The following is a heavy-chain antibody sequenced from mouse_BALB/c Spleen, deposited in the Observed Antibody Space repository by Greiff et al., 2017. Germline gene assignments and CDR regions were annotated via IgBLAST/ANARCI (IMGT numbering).Heavy chain of an antibody. J-gene: IGHJ2*01. CDR1: GYSITSDYA. Sequence: DVKLQESGPGLVKPSQSLSLTCTVTGYSITSDYAWNWIRQFPGNKLEWMGYISYSGSTSYNPSLKSRISITRDTSKNQFFLQLNSVTTEDTATYYCAREGMGFDYWGQGTTLTVSS. V-gene: IGHV3-2*02. CDR2: ISYSGST. D-gene: IGHD2-3*01. CDR3: AREGMGFDY.